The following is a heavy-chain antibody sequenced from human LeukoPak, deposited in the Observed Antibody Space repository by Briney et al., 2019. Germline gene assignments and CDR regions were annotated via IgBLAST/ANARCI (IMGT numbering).Heavy chain of an antibody. CDR1: GFTFSSYA. Sequence: QPGRSLRLSCAASGFTFSSYAMHWVRQAPGKGLEWVAVISYDGSNKYYADSVKGRFTISRDNSKNTLSLQMNSLRVEDTAMYFCAKDIQLSTWGRGTMVTVSS. V-gene: IGHV3-30-3*02. D-gene: IGHD5-24*01. J-gene: IGHJ3*01. CDR3: AKDIQLST. CDR2: ISYDGSNK.